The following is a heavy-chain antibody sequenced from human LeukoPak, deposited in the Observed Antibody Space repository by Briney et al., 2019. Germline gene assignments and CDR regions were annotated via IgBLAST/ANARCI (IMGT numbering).Heavy chain of an antibody. CDR1: GGTFSNYP. V-gene: IGHV1-69*05. D-gene: IGHD2/OR15-2a*01. CDR2: IIPVFGAA. J-gene: IGHJ4*02. Sequence: GSSVKVSCKASGGTFSNYPITWVRQAPGQGLEWMGRIIPVFGAANYAQNFHGRVTIATGESTNTVYMELNSLTSEDTAVYYCARGSDGNIFDYWGQGTLVTVSS. CDR3: ARGSDGNIFDY.